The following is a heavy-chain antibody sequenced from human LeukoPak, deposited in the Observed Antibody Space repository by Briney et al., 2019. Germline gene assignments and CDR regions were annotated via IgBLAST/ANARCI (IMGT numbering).Heavy chain of an antibody. CDR1: GYTFTGYY. CDR2: INPNSGGT. CDR3: ARIYSGSSARHFDY. J-gene: IGHJ4*02. D-gene: IGHD1-26*01. Sequence: ASVKVSCKASGYTFTGYYMHWVRQAPGQGLEWMGRINPNSGGTNYAQKFQGRVTMTRGTSISTAYMELSRLRSDDTAVYYCARIYSGSSARHFDYWGQGTLVTVSS. V-gene: IGHV1-2*06.